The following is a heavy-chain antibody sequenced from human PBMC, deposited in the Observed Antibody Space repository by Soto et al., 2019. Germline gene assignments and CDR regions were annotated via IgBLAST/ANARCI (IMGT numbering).Heavy chain of an antibody. J-gene: IGHJ3*02. CDR2: IYYSGGT. CDR3: ASLTTVTTERFDGFDI. Sequence: QVQLQESGPGLVKPSETLSLTCTVSGGSISSYYWSWIRQPPGKGMEWIVYIYYSGGTNYNPSLKSRVTMSVDTSKNQFSLKLSSVTAADTAGYYCASLTTVTTERFDGFDIWGQGTMVTVSS. CDR1: GGSISSYY. V-gene: IGHV4-59*01. D-gene: IGHD4-17*01.